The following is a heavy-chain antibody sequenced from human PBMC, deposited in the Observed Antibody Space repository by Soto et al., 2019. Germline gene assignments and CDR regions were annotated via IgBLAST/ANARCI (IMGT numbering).Heavy chain of an antibody. J-gene: IGHJ4*02. D-gene: IGHD2-15*01. CDR2: ISAYNGNT. CDR1: GYTFTSYG. Sequence: GASVKVSCKASGYTFTSYGISCVRQAPGQGLEWMGWISAYNGNTDYAQKLQGRVTMTTDTSTSTAYMELRSLRSDDTAVYYCARSPRPRWYFDYWGQGTLVTVSS. CDR3: ARSPRPRWYFDY. V-gene: IGHV1-18*01.